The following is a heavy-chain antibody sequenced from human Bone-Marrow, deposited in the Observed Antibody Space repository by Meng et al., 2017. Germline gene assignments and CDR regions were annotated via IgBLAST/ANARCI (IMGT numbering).Heavy chain of an antibody. CDR2: IYSGGST. V-gene: IGHV3-53*04. CDR1: GFPVSSNY. D-gene: IGHD5-24*01. J-gene: IGHJ6*02. Sequence: GALRLSFAASGFPVSSNYMSWVRPAPGKGLEWVPVIYSGGSTYYADSVKGRFTISRHNSKNTLYLQMNSLRAEDTAVYYCARDSVEMATIGYGMDVWGQGTTVTVSS. CDR3: ARDSVEMATIGYGMDV.